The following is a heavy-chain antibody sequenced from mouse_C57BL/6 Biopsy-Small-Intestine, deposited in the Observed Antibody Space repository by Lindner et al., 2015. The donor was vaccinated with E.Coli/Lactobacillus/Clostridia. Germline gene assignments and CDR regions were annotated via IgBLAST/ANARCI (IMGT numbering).Heavy chain of an antibody. CDR1: GYAFSSSW. CDR3: ARGTRMDY. V-gene: IGHV1-82*01. CDR2: IYPGDGDP. D-gene: IGHD3-1*01. J-gene: IGHJ4*01. Sequence: VQLQESGPEVVKPGASVKISCKASGYAFSSSWMNWVKQRPGKGLEWIGRIYPGDGDPNYNGKFKGKATLTADKSSNTAYMQLSSLTSEDSAVYFCARGTRMDYWGQGTSVTVSS.